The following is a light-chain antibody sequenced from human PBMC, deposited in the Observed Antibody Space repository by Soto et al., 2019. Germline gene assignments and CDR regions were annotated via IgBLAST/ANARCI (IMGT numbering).Light chain of an antibody. V-gene: IGKV3-15*01. Sequence: EIVMTQSPATLSVSPEERATLSCRASQSISSDLAWYQQKAGQAPRLLIYGASTRATGVPARFSGSGSGTEFTLTISSLQSEDFAVYYCQQYNKWPPLTFGGGTQVEIK. CDR3: QQYNKWPPLT. CDR2: GAS. CDR1: QSISSD. J-gene: IGKJ4*01.